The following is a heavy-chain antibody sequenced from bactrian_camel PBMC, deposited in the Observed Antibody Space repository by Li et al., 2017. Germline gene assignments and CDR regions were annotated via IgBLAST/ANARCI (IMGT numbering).Heavy chain of an antibody. V-gene: IGHV3S54*01. J-gene: IGHJ4*01. D-gene: IGHD2*01. Sequence: VQLVESGGGSVHTGGSLKLSCASSGRVAKNSMGWFRQVPGKEREGVANIYTGGGTTYYADSVKGRFTISQDIAKRTIYLQMNSLKPEDTAMYYCAADCSGPTCGRAPCDYWGQGTQVTVS. CDR2: IYTGGGTT. CDR1: GRVAKNS. CDR3: AADCSGPTCGRAPCDY.